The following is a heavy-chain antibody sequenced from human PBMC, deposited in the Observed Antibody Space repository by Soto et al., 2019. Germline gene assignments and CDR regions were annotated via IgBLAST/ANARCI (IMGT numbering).Heavy chain of an antibody. Sequence: SETLSLTCTVSGDSISSPVYYWSWIRQPPGKGLEWIGYIFYRGSTYYDPSLKSRVTISLDTSKNQFSLKLSSVTAADTAVYYCARVFYDIPNNWFDPWGQGTLVT. CDR1: GDSISSPVYY. D-gene: IGHD3-22*01. CDR3: ARVFYDIPNNWFDP. CDR2: IFYRGST. J-gene: IGHJ5*02. V-gene: IGHV4-30-4*01.